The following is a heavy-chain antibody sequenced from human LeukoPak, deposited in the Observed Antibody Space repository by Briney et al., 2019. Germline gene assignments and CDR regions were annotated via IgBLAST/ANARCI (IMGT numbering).Heavy chain of an antibody. CDR3: ASLLGFYYFDY. D-gene: IGHD3-3*01. CDR2: IYSGGST. V-gene: IGHV3-53*01. Sequence: QPGGSLRLSCAASGFTVSSKYMSWVRQAPGKGLERVSVIYSGGSTYYTDSVKGRFTISRDNSKNTVYLQMNSLRAEDTAVYYCASLLGFYYFDYWGQGTLVTVSS. J-gene: IGHJ4*02. CDR1: GFTVSSKY.